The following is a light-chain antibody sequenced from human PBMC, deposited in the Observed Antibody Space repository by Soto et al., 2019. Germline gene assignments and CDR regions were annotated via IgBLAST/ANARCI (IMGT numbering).Light chain of an antibody. CDR1: QSIRSS. J-gene: IGKJ4*01. CDR3: QQSYSTPLT. CDR2: AAS. Sequence: DIQMTQSPSSLSASVGDRVTITCRASQSIRSSLNWYQQSPGKAPKLLIYAASSLQSGVPSRFGGSGSGTDFTLTISSLHPDDFATYYCQQSYSTPLTFDGGTKVEI. V-gene: IGKV1-39*01.